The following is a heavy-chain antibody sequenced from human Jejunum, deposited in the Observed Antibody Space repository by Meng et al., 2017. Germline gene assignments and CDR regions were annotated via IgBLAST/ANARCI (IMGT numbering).Heavy chain of an antibody. D-gene: IGHD4-23*01. V-gene: IGHV4-31*03. CDR2: IHYSGGT. CDR3: ARATAGNSEYFQN. J-gene: IGHJ1*01. CDR1: GGSRNSAGHY. Sequence: QVQLKESGPGLVKTAQTLSLTCPVSGGSRNSAGHYWSWIRQDPGKGLEWIGYIHYSGGTYYNPSLKSRVTISVDTSKNQFSLKLNSVSAADTAVYYCARATAGNSEYFQNWGQGTLVTVSS.